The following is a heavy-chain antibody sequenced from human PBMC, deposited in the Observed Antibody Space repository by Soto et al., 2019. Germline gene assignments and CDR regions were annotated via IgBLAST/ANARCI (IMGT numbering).Heavy chain of an antibody. J-gene: IGHJ5*02. CDR1: GGTFTYYG. D-gene: IGHD6-13*01. V-gene: IGHV1-69*01. Sequence: QVQLVQSGAEVKRPGSSLKLSCKASGGTFTYYGISWVRQAPGQGLEWMGGIIPIIGPATYAQKFQGRLTITADQSTSTAYMELSSLGSEDTALDYCARDLGTPIAGPPRRETYGWLDPWGQGTLVTVSS. CDR2: IIPIIGPA. CDR3: ARDLGTPIAGPPRRETYGWLDP.